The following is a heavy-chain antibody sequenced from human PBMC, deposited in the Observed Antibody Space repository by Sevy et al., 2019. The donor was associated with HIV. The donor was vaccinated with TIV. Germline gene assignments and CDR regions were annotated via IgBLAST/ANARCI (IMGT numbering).Heavy chain of an antibody. V-gene: IGHV4-38-2*02. CDR3: ARDPQGSGSYDY. CDR2: IYHSGST. D-gene: IGHD1-26*01. CDR1: GYSISSGYY. Sequence: SETLSLTCAVSGYSISSGYYWGWIRQPPGKGLEWIGSIYHSGSTYYNPSLKSRVTISVDTSKNQFSLKLSSVTAADTAVYYCARDPQGSGSYDYWGQGTLVTVSS. J-gene: IGHJ4*02.